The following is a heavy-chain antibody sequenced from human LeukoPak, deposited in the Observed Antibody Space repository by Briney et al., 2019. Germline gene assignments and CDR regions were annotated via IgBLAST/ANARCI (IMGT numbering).Heavy chain of an antibody. Sequence: ASVKVSCKASGYTFTGYYMHWVRQAPGQGLEWMGWINPNSGGTNYAQKFQGRVTMTRNTSISTAYMELSSLRSEDTAVYYCARGILPVRREFGYWGQGTLVTVSS. CDR1: GYTFTGYY. CDR3: ARGILPVRREFGY. D-gene: IGHD3-3*02. V-gene: IGHV1-2*02. CDR2: INPNSGGT. J-gene: IGHJ4*02.